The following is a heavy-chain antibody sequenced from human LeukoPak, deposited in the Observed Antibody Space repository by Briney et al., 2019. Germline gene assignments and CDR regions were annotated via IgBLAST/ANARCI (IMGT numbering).Heavy chain of an antibody. V-gene: IGHV3-33*06. Sequence: GGSLRLSCAASRFTFSSYGMHWVRQAPGKGLEWVAVIWYDGSNKYYADSVKGRFTISRDNSKNTLYLQMNSLRAEDTAVYYCAKDFFYYSSPGAFDIWGQGTMVTVSS. D-gene: IGHD6-13*01. J-gene: IGHJ3*02. CDR1: RFTFSSYG. CDR2: IWYDGSNK. CDR3: AKDFFYYSSPGAFDI.